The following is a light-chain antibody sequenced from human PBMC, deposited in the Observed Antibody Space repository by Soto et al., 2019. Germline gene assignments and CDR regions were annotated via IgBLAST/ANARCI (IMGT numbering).Light chain of an antibody. J-gene: IGKJ5*01. CDR1: QSVSSH. V-gene: IGKV3-11*01. Sequence: EIVLTQSPVTLSVSPGERATLSCRASQSVSSHLAWYQQKPGQAPRLLIYDASNRATGIPARFSGSGSGTVFTLTISSLEPEDFAVYYCQQRSSWITFGQGTRLDIK. CDR2: DAS. CDR3: QQRSSWIT.